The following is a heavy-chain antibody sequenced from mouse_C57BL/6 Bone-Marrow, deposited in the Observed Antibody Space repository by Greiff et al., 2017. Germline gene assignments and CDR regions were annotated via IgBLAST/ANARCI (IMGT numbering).Heavy chain of an antibody. CDR1: GYAFSSSW. V-gene: IGHV1-82*01. Sequence: QVQLQQSGPELVKPGASVKISCKASGYAFSSSWMNWVKQRPGKGLEWIGRIYPGDGDTNYNGKFKGKATLTADKSSSTAYMQLSSLTSEDSAVYFCARKIYYCGYFDVWGTGTTVTVAS. J-gene: IGHJ1*03. CDR2: IYPGDGDT. CDR3: ARKIYYCGYFDV. D-gene: IGHD1-1*01.